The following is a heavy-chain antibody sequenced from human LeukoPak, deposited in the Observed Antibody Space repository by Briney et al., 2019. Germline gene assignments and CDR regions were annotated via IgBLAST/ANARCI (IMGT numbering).Heavy chain of an antibody. CDR3: VRGGGSCCRFNAFDI. CDR2: ISSGSTYT. J-gene: IGHJ3*02. Sequence: GGSLRLSCEVSGFTFSDHYMSWIRQAPGKRLEWVSYISSGSTYTNYADSVEGRFTISRDNAKNSLYLQMNSLRAEDTAVYYCVRGGGSCCRFNAFDIWGQGTMVTVSS. V-gene: IGHV3-11*06. D-gene: IGHD2-15*01. CDR1: GFTFSDHY.